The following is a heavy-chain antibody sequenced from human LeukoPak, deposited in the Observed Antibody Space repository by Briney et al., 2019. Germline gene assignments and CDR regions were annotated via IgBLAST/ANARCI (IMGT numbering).Heavy chain of an antibody. CDR1: GDSVSSNSAA. D-gene: IGHD3-22*01. V-gene: IGHV6-1*01. CDR2: TYYRSKWYN. CDR3: ARSITMIVECIDP. Sequence: SQTLSLTCAISGDSVSSNSAAWNWIRQSPSRGLEWLGRTYYRSKWYNDYAVSVKSRTTINPDTSKNQFSLQLNSVTPEDTAMYYCARSITMIVECIDPWGQGTLVTVSS. J-gene: IGHJ5*02.